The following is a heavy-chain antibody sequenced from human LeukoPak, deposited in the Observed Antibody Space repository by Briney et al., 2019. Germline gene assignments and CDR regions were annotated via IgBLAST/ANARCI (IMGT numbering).Heavy chain of an antibody. D-gene: IGHD6-19*01. Sequence: SETLSLTCAVDGGSFSGYYWSWIRQPPGKGLEWIGEINHSGSTNYNPSLKSRVTISVDTSKNQFSLKLSSVTAADTAVYYCARGRGIAVAGTPIDYWGQGTLVTVSS. V-gene: IGHV4-34*01. CDR1: GGSFSGYY. CDR2: INHSGST. CDR3: ARGRGIAVAGTPIDY. J-gene: IGHJ4*02.